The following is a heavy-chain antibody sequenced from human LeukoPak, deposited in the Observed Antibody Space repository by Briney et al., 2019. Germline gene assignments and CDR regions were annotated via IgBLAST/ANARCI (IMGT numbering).Heavy chain of an antibody. CDR1: EFTFSSYW. V-gene: IGHV3-74*01. CDR2: IKSDGSST. CDR3: ARESGYHGSGFDP. J-gene: IGHJ5*02. Sequence: GGSLRLSCAASEFTFSSYWMHWVRQGPGKGLVWVSRIKSDGSSTSYADSVKGRFTISRDNAKNTLYLQMNSLRDEDTAVYYCARESGYHGSGFDPWGQGTLVTVSS. D-gene: IGHD3-10*01.